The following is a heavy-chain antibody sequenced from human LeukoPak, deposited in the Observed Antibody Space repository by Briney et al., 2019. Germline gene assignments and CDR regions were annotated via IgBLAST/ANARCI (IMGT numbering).Heavy chain of an antibody. V-gene: IGHV4-31*03. CDR3: ARDRYYGSGSYDY. CDR1: GGSISSGGYY. CDR2: IYYSGSA. D-gene: IGHD3-10*01. J-gene: IGHJ4*02. Sequence: SQTLSLTCTVSGGSISSGGYYWGWLRQHPGKGLEGIGYIYYSGSAYYNPSLKRRFTRSVDTSKNTFSRTLSSVTAAETATYHWARDRYYGSGSYDYWGQGTLVTVSS.